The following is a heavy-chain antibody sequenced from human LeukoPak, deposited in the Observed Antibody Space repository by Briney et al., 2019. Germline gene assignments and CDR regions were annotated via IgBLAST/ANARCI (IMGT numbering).Heavy chain of an antibody. CDR1: GFTFSSYS. CDR2: ISSSSSYI. V-gene: IGHV3-21*04. J-gene: IGHJ4*02. D-gene: IGHD1-26*01. Sequence: GGSLRLSCAASGFTFSSYSMNWVRQAPGKGLEWVSSISSSSSYIYYADSVKGRFTISRDNSKNTLYLQMNSLRAEDTAVYYCAKVPFYLVGATPVLFDYWGQGTLVTVSS. CDR3: AKVPFYLVGATPVLFDY.